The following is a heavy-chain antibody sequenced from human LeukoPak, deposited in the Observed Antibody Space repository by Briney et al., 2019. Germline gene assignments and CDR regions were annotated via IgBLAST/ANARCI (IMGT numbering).Heavy chain of an antibody. D-gene: IGHD3-9*01. Sequence: GRSLRLSCAASGFTFSSYGMHWVRQAPGKGLEWVSVIYSGGSTYYADSVKGRFTISRDNSKNTLYLQMNSLRAEDTAVYYCARARGRYFDWNAFDIWGQGTMVTVSS. CDR3: ARARGRYFDWNAFDI. CDR2: IYSGGST. J-gene: IGHJ3*02. V-gene: IGHV3-53*01. CDR1: GFTFSSYG.